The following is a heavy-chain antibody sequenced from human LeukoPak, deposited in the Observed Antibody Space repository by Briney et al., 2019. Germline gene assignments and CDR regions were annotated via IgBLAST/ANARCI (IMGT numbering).Heavy chain of an antibody. CDR2: TYYRSKWYN. J-gene: IGHJ4*02. V-gene: IGHV6-1*01. Sequence: SQTLSLTCAISGDSVSSNSAAWNWIRQSPSRGLEWLGRTYYRSKWYNDYAVSVKSRITINPDTSKNQFSLKLSSVTAADTAVYYCARHFRYSSSWSPLIDYWGQGTLVTVSS. D-gene: IGHD6-13*01. CDR1: GDSVSSNSAA. CDR3: ARHFRYSSSWSPLIDY.